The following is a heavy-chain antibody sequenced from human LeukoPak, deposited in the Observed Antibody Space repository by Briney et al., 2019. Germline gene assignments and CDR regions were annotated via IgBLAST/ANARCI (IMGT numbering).Heavy chain of an antibody. CDR3: AARPTSEAMAPSDF. V-gene: IGHV3-30*02. CDR2: IRYDGSNK. D-gene: IGHD2-8*01. CDR1: GFTFSSYG. J-gene: IGHJ4*02. Sequence: PGGSLRLSCAASGFTFSSYGMHWVRQAPGKGLGWVAFIRYDGSNKYYADSVKGRFTISRDNSKSTLYLQMNSLRAEDTATYYCAARPTSEAMAPSDFWGQGTLVTVSP.